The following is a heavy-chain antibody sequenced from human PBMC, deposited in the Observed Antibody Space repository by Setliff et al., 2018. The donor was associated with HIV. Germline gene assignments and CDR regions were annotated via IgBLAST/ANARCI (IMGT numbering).Heavy chain of an antibody. Sequence: GASVKVSCKASGYIFNNYGISWVRQAPGQGLEWMGWISAYNGNVKFAQTVQGRLTMTTDTSTNTAYMELGSLTSDDTAVYYCARSSSGDYWGQGTRVTAPQ. J-gene: IGHJ4*02. CDR2: ISAYNGNV. CDR3: ARSSSGDY. D-gene: IGHD3-10*01. CDR1: GYIFNNYG. V-gene: IGHV1-18*01.